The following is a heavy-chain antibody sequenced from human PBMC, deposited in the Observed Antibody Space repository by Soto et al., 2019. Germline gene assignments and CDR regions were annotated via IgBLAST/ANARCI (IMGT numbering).Heavy chain of an antibody. Sequence: SQTRSLTCAICGDSVSSNSAAWNWIRQSPSRGLEWLGRTYYRSKWYNDYAVSVKSRITINPDTSKNQFSLQLNSVTPEDTAVYYCARDRQNFCSSTSCLLDWFDPWGQGTLVTVSS. CDR3: ARDRQNFCSSTSCLLDWFDP. CDR1: GDSVSSNSAA. V-gene: IGHV6-1*01. J-gene: IGHJ5*02. D-gene: IGHD2-2*01. CDR2: TYYRSKWYN.